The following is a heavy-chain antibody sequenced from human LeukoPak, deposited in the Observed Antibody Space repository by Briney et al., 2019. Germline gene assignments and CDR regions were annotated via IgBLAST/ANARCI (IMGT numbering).Heavy chain of an antibody. CDR2: ISSSSSYI. Sequence: PGGSLRLSCAASGFTFSSYSMNWVRQAPGKGLEWVSSISSSSSYIYYADSVKGRFTISRGNAKNSLYLQMNSLRAEDTAVYYCARDFSGWAVYYYYYYMDVWGKGTTVTVSS. J-gene: IGHJ6*03. D-gene: IGHD6-19*01. CDR1: GFTFSSYS. CDR3: ARDFSGWAVYYYYYYMDV. V-gene: IGHV3-21*01.